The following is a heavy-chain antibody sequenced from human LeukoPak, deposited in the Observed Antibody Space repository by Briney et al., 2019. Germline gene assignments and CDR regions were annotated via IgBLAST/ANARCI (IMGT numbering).Heavy chain of an antibody. J-gene: IGHJ4*02. CDR1: GFTFSGHA. V-gene: IGHV3-30*09. D-gene: IGHD1-26*01. CDR2: ISTDGSRQ. Sequence: GRSLRGSCAASGFTFSGHAMHWVRQAPGKGLEWVAVISTDGSRQYYADSVKGRFAISRDNSKSTLHLQMSSLRPEDTAVYNCARDVTGSYTFDYWGQGSLVTVSS. CDR3: ARDVTGSYTFDY.